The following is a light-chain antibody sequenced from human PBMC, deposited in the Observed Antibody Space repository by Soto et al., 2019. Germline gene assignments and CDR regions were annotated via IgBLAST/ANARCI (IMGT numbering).Light chain of an antibody. CDR3: MQGPQTPLT. CDR1: QSLLDSSGYNY. Sequence: DIVMTQSPLSLPVTPGEPASISCRSSQSLLDSSGYNYLDWYLQKPGQPPQLLIYLGSNRAPGAPDRFSGSGSGTEFTLKISRVEAEDVGIYYCMQGPQTPLTFGGGTKVEIK. CDR2: LGS. V-gene: IGKV2-28*01. J-gene: IGKJ4*01.